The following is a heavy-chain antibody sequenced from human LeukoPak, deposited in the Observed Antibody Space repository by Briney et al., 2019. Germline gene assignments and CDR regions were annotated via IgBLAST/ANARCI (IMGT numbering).Heavy chain of an antibody. CDR1: GFTFSSYS. J-gene: IGHJ4*02. CDR3: ARDYYGSGSYYRFFDY. Sequence: PGGSLRLSCAASGFTFSSYSMNWVRQAPGKGLEWVSYISSSSSTIYYADSVKGRFTISRDNAKNSLYLQMNSLRAEDTAVYYCARDYYGSGSYYRFFDYWGQGTLVTVSS. CDR2: ISSSSSTI. V-gene: IGHV3-48*01. D-gene: IGHD3-10*01.